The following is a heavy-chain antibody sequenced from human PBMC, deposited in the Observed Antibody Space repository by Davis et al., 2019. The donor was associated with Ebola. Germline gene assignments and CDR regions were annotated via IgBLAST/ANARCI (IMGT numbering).Heavy chain of an antibody. V-gene: IGHV3-73*01. CDR3: TRLGYYDYVWGSYRPRSNWFDP. Sequence: PGGSLRLSCAASGFTFSGSAMHWVRQASGKGLEWVGRIRSKANSYATAYAASVKGRFTISRDDSKNTAYLQMNSLKTEDTAVYYCTRLGYYDYVWGSYRPRSNWFDPWGQGTLVTVSS. CDR2: IRSKANSYAT. D-gene: IGHD3-16*02. J-gene: IGHJ5*02. CDR1: GFTFSGSA.